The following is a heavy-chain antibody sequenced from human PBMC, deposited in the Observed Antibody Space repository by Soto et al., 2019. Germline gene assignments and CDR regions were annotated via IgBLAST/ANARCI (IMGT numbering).Heavy chain of an antibody. CDR3: AKDKAAWIVARITSVLDY. CDR2: ISGSGGST. J-gene: IGHJ4*02. D-gene: IGHD5-12*01. CDR1: GFTFSSYA. V-gene: IGHV3-23*01. Sequence: PGGSPGLSCAASGFTFSSYAMSWFRQAPGKGLEWVSAISGSGGSTYYADSVKGRFAISRDNSKNTLYLQMNSLRAEDTAVYYCAKDKAAWIVARITSVLDYWGQGTLVTVSS.